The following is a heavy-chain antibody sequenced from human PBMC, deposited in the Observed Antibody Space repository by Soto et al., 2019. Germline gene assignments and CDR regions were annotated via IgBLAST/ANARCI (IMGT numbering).Heavy chain of an antibody. D-gene: IGHD3-10*01. J-gene: IGHJ3*02. V-gene: IGHV3-30*18. CDR2: MSYDGSNK. Sequence: QVQLVESGGGVVQPGRSLRLSCAASGFTFSTYGMHWVRQAPGKGLEWVAVMSYDGSNKYYADSVKGRFIISRDNSKNTLSLQMNSLRADDTDLYYCAKYCPGSSFDIWGQGTMVTVSS. CDR1: GFTFSTYG. CDR3: AKYCPGSSFDI.